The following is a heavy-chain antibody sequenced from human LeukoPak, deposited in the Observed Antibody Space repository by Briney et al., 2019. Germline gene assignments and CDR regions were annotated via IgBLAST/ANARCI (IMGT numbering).Heavy chain of an antibody. D-gene: IGHD6-13*01. CDR1: GYTFTSYG. CDR2: INPNSGGT. V-gene: IGHV1-2*02. CDR3: ARTILAAAGLDY. Sequence: ASVKVSCKASGYTFTSYGISWVRQAPGQGLEWMGWINPNSGGTNYAQKFQGRVTMTRDTSISTACMELSRLRSDDTAVYYCARTILAAAGLDYWGQGTLVTVSS. J-gene: IGHJ4*02.